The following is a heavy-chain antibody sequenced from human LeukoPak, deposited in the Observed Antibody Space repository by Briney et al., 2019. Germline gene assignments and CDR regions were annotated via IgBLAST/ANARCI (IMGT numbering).Heavy chain of an antibody. V-gene: IGHV4-30-4*01. J-gene: IGHJ4*02. CDR2: IYYSGST. CDR3: ARRGRRGGDYAYYFDY. Sequence: SETLSLTCTVSGGSISSSDYYWSWIRQPPGKGLEWIGYIYYSGSTSYNPSLKSRITISVDTSKNQFSLKLTSVTAADTAVYYCARRGRRGGDYAYYFDYWGQGTLVTVSS. D-gene: IGHD4-17*01. CDR1: GGSISSSDYY.